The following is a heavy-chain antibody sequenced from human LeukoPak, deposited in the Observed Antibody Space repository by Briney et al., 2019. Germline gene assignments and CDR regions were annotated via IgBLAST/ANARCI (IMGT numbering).Heavy chain of an antibody. J-gene: IGHJ6*02. V-gene: IGHV1-8*01. CDR3: ARGEVLWFGELLRARYYYYGMDV. CDR1: GYTFTSYD. Sequence: ASVKVSCKASGYTFTSYDINWVRQATGQGLEWMGWMNPNSGNTGYAQKFQGRVTTTRNTSISTAYMELSSLRSEDTAVYYCARGEVLWFGELLRARYYYYGMDVWGQGTTVTVSS. D-gene: IGHD3-10*01. CDR2: MNPNSGNT.